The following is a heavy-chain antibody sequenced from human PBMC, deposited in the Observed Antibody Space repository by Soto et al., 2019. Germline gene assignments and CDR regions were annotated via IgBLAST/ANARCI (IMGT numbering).Heavy chain of an antibody. Sequence: GGSLRLSCAASGFTFSSYAMHWVRQAPGKGLEWVAVISYDGSNKYYADSVKGRFTISRDNSKNTLYLQMNSLRAEDTAVYYCARGRYDFIYYYYGMDVWGQGTTVTVSS. CDR3: ARGRYDFIYYYYGMDV. CDR2: ISYDGSNK. CDR1: GFTFSSYA. J-gene: IGHJ6*02. D-gene: IGHD3-3*01. V-gene: IGHV3-30-3*01.